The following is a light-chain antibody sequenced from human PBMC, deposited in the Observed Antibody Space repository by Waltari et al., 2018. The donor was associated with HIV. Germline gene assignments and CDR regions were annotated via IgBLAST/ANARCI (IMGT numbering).Light chain of an antibody. CDR1: QDIGKY. J-gene: IGKJ3*01. V-gene: IGKV1-33*01. CDR3: QQYDNLLS. CDR2: DAS. Sequence: DIQMTQFPSSLSASVGDRVTITCQASQDIGKYLNWYQYKPGKAPKLLIYDASNLETGVPSRFSGGGSGTDFTFTISSLQPEDIATYYCQQYDNLLSFGPGTKVDLK.